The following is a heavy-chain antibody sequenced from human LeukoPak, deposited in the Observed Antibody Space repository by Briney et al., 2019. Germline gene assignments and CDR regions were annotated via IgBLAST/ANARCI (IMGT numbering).Heavy chain of an antibody. V-gene: IGHV4-61*02. D-gene: IGHD5-12*01. Sequence: SQTLSLTCTVSGGSISSGSYYWSWIRQPAGKGLEWIGRIYTSGSTNYNPSLKSRVTISVDTSKNQFSLKLSSVTAADTAVYYCARDGVSGYDFYYFDYWGQGTLVTVSS. CDR3: ARDGVSGYDFYYFDY. J-gene: IGHJ4*02. CDR2: IYTSGST. CDR1: GGSISSGSYY.